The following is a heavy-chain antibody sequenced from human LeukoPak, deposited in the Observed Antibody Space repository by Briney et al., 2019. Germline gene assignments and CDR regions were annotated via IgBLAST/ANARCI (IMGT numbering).Heavy chain of an antibody. CDR2: IYSGGST. J-gene: IGHJ6*02. CDR1: GFTVSSNY. V-gene: IGHV3-66*01. CDR3: ARDLFRGSGSYYLGRYYYYYGMDV. D-gene: IGHD3-10*01. Sequence: GGSLRLSCAASGFTVSSNYMSWVRQAPGKGLEWVSVIYSGGSTYYADSVKGRFTISRDNSKNTLYLQMNSLRAEDTAVYYCARDLFRGSGSYYLGRYYYYYGMDVWGQGTTVTVSS.